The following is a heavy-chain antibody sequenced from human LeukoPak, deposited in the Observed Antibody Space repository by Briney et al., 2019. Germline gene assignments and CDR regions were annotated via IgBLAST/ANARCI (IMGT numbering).Heavy chain of an antibody. CDR3: AKDLGSSGWYIDY. Sequence: GSLRLSCAASGFTVSSNYMGWVRQAPGKGLEWVSAIFKSGTTYYADSVKDRFTISRDNSKNTLYLQMNSLRAEDTAVYYCAKDLGSSGWYIDYWGQGTLVTVSS. D-gene: IGHD6-19*01. CDR2: IFKSGTT. J-gene: IGHJ4*02. V-gene: IGHV3-66*01. CDR1: GFTVSSNY.